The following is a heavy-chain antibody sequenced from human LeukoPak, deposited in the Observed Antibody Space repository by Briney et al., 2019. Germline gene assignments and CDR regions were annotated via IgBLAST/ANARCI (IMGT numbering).Heavy chain of an antibody. V-gene: IGHV4-59*01. CDR1: GFSISSYY. J-gene: IGHJ6*01. CDR3: ARDEAIAVAGDYYYGMVV. Sequence: AETLSLSCAASGFSISSYYWSWIRQPPGKGLEWIGYIYYSGSTNYTPSLKSRVTISVDTSKNQFSLKLSSVTAADTAVYYCARDEAIAVAGDYYYGMVVWGKGTTVTVS. CDR2: IYYSGST. D-gene: IGHD6-19*01.